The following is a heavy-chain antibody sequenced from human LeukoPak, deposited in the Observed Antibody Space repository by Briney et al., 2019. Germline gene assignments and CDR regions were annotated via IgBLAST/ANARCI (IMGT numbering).Heavy chain of an antibody. CDR2: IYYSGST. CDR1: GGSISSDGYY. Sequence: SQTLSLTCTVSGGSISSDGYYWSWIRQHPGKGLEWIGYIYYSGSTYYNPSLKSRVTISVDTSKNQFSLKLSSVTAADTAVYYCARDRGSSGWYNNYYYGMDVWGQGTTVTVSS. CDR3: ARDRGSSGWYNNYYYGMDV. V-gene: IGHV4-31*03. J-gene: IGHJ6*02. D-gene: IGHD6-19*01.